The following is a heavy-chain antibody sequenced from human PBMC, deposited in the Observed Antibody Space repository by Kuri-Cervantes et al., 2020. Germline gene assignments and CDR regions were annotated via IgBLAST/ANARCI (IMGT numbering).Heavy chain of an antibody. CDR1: GFTFSSYW. Sequence: LSLTCAASGFTFSSYWMSWVRQAPGKGLEWVANIKQDGSEKYYVDSVKGRFTISRDNAKNSLYLQMNSLRAEDTAVYYCAREKGGIVVVPAAISYWGQGTLVTVSS. D-gene: IGHD2-2*02. CDR3: AREKGGIVVVPAAISY. V-gene: IGHV3-7*01. CDR2: IKQDGSEK. J-gene: IGHJ4*02.